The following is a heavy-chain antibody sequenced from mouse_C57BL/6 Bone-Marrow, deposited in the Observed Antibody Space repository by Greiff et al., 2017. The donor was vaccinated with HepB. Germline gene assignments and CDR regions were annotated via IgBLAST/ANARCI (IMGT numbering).Heavy chain of an antibody. Sequence: EVQVVESGGGLVQPKGSLKLSCAASGFTFNTYAMHWVRQAPGKGLEWVARIRSKSSNYATYYADSVKDRFTISRDDSQSMLYLQMNNLKTEDTAMNYCVRGGYGHWYFDVWGTGTTVTVSS. CDR3: VRGGYGHWYFDV. CDR1: GFTFNTYA. V-gene: IGHV10-3*01. CDR2: IRSKSSNYAT. J-gene: IGHJ1*03. D-gene: IGHD2-10*02.